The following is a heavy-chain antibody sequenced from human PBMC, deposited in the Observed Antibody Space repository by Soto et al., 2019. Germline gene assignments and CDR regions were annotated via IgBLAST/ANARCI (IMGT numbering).Heavy chain of an antibody. CDR1: NYVFTDYG. D-gene: IGHD2-21*01. Sequence: QVQLVQSGGDVKKSGASVKVSCKASNYVFTDYGISWVRQAPGQGLEWVGWISAYNGDTIYNQNLQGRVTMTTDTSTSTANMEWRSLTFYDTAMYYCMRGHSYLPGDYWGEGTLVAVSS. CDR3: MRGHSYLPGDY. V-gene: IGHV1-18*01. CDR2: ISAYNGDT. J-gene: IGHJ4*02.